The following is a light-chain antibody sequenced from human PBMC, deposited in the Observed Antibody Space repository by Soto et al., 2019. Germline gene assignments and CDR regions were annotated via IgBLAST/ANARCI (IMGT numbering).Light chain of an antibody. J-gene: IGKJ4*01. CDR2: WAS. V-gene: IGKV4-1*01. CDR3: QQYYSTPQLT. Sequence: DIVMTQSPDSLAVSLGERATINCKSSQSVLYSSNNKNYLAWYQHKPGQPPKLLIYWASTRESGVPDRFSGSRSGTDFTLTISSLQAEDVAVYYCQQYYSTPQLTFGGGTKLEIK. CDR1: QSVLYSSNNKNY.